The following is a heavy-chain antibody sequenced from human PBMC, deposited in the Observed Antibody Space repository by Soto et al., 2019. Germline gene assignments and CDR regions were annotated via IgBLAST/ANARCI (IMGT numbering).Heavy chain of an antibody. CDR1: GFTFSSYA. D-gene: IGHD3-22*01. V-gene: IGHV3-30-3*01. CDR3: ARVVITYSDY. CDR2: ISYDGSNK. J-gene: IGHJ4*02. Sequence: GGSLRLSCAASGFTFSSYAMHGARQAPGKGLEWVAVISYDGSNKYYADSVKARFTISRDNSKNTLYLQMNSLRAEDTAVYYCARVVITYSDYWGQGTLVTVSS.